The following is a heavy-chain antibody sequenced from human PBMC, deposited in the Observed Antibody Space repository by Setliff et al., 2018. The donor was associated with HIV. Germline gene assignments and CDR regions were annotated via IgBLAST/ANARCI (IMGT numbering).Heavy chain of an antibody. V-gene: IGHV4-34*01. CDR3: GSIMVGGAMSYSYYDMDV. J-gene: IGHJ6*03. Sequence: SETLSLTCAVYGGSFSGYYWSWIRQPPGKGLEWIGKINRSGSTNYNPSLKSRLTIIVDTSKNQFSLKLNSVTAADTAVYYCGSIMVGGAMSYSYYDMDVWGKGTTVTVSS. CDR1: GGSFSGYY. CDR2: INRSGST. D-gene: IGHD3-16*01.